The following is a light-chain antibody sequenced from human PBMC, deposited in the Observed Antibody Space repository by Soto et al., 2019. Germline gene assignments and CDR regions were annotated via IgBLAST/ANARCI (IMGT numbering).Light chain of an antibody. Sequence: EIVMTQSPATLSVSPGERATLSCRASQRVATNLAWYQQKPGQVPRLLIHSASTRATGVPARFSGSGSGTEFTLTISSLQSEDFAVYYCQQHNYWPSFGQGTKLEIK. CDR1: QRVATN. V-gene: IGKV3-15*01. CDR3: QQHNYWPS. CDR2: SAS. J-gene: IGKJ2*01.